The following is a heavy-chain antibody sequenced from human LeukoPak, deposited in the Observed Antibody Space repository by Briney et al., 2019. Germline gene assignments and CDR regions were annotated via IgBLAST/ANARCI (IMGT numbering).Heavy chain of an antibody. V-gene: IGHV4-39*01. Sequence: SETLSLTCNVSGGSIGGHTFYWDWIRQPPGKGLEWIATIYYNGNTFYNPSLKSRVAISIDMSKSQFFLHLTSVSAADTAVYYCARLAALAGHRGAFDIWGPGTLVTVSS. CDR2: IYYNGNT. D-gene: IGHD6-19*01. CDR3: ARLAALAGHRGAFDI. J-gene: IGHJ3*02. CDR1: GGSIGGHTFY.